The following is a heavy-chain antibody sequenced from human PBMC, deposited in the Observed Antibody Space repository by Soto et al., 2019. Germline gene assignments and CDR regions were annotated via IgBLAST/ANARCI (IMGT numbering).Heavy chain of an antibody. CDR2: INTDGSNT. CDR3: AREFCSGGNCYTYYFDP. J-gene: IGHJ5*02. CDR1: GLTFNRYW. Sequence: GGSLRLSCAASGLTFNRYWMHWVRHAPGKGLVWVSHINTDGSNTNYADSVKGRFTISRDNAKSTLFLQMNSLRDEDTAIYYCAREFCSGGNCYTYYFDPWGQGIPVTVSS. V-gene: IGHV3-74*01. D-gene: IGHD2-15*01.